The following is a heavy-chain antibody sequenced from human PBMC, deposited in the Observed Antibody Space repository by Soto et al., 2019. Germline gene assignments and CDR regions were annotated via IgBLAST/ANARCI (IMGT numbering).Heavy chain of an antibody. Sequence: GGSLRLSWAASGFTFSSYGMHWVRQAPGKGLEWVAVISYDGSNKYYADSVKGRFTISRDNSKNTLYLQMNSLRAEDTAVYYCAKDLYSSGWDAGDYWGQGTLVTVSS. J-gene: IGHJ4*02. V-gene: IGHV3-30*18. CDR3: AKDLYSSGWDAGDY. CDR2: ISYDGSNK. D-gene: IGHD6-19*01. CDR1: GFTFSSYG.